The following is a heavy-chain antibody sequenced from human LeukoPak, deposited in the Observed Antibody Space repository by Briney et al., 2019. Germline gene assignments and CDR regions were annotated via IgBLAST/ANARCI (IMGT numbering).Heavy chain of an antibody. J-gene: IGHJ4*02. CDR3: AIGQLWSPSH. Sequence: GGSLRLSCAASGFTFSSYAMSWVRQAPGKGLEWVSGISGRDSSTYYADSVKGRFTISRDTSQNTLYLQMNSLRAEDTAVYYCAIGQLWSPSHWGQGALVTVSS. V-gene: IGHV3-23*01. CDR1: GFTFSSYA. CDR2: ISGRDSST. D-gene: IGHD5-18*01.